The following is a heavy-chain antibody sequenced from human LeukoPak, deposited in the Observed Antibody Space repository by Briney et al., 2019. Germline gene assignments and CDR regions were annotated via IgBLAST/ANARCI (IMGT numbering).Heavy chain of an antibody. Sequence: PSETLSLTCSVAGGSIRNYYWSWIRQPPGKGLEWIGYISDSGRANYKPSLKSRVTISVDTSKNQFSLKLSSVTAADTAVYYCARDRVGIGSDYWGQGTLVTVSS. J-gene: IGHJ4*02. CDR2: ISDSGRA. CDR3: ARDRVGIGSDY. V-gene: IGHV4-59*01. CDR1: GGSIRNYY. D-gene: IGHD3-22*01.